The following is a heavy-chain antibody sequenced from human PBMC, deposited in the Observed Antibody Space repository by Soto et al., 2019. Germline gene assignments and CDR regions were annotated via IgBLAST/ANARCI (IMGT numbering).Heavy chain of an antibody. D-gene: IGHD1-26*01. J-gene: IGHJ5*02. CDR3: ARRPYSGSYSPGFDP. V-gene: IGHV4-59*01. CDR2: IYYSGST. CDR1: SDSISSYY. Sequence: SETLSLTRTVYSDSISSYYWSWIRQPPGKGLEWIGYIYYSGSTNYNPSLKSRVTISVDTSKNQFSLTLSSVTAADTAVYYCARRPYSGSYSPGFDPWGPGTLVTVSS.